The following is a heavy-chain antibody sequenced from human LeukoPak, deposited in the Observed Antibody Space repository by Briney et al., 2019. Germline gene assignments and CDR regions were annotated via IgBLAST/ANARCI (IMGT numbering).Heavy chain of an antibody. J-gene: IGHJ6*02. CDR2: IYTSGST. CDR3: AREIFSSSWSHYYYYYGMDV. Sequence: SETLSLTCTVSGGSISSYYWSWIRQPAGKGLEWIGRIYTSGSTNYNPSLQSRVTMSVDTSKNQFSLKLSSVTAADTAVYYCAREIFSSSWSHYYYYYGMDVWGQGTTVTVSS. CDR1: GGSISSYY. D-gene: IGHD6-13*01. V-gene: IGHV4-4*07.